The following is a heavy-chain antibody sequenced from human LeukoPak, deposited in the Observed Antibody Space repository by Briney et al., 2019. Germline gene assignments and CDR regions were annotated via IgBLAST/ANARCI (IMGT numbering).Heavy chain of an antibody. V-gene: IGHV7-4-1*02. CDR3: ARGSIGAPHHFDY. CDR1: GYTFNTYG. D-gene: IGHD3-10*01. J-gene: IGHJ4*02. Sequence: ASVTVSCTASGYTFNTYGMNWVRQAPGQGLEWMGWINTNTGNPTYAQGFTGRFVFSLDTSVSTTYLQISSLKAEDTAVYYCARGSIGAPHHFDYWGQGTLVTVSS. CDR2: INTNTGNP.